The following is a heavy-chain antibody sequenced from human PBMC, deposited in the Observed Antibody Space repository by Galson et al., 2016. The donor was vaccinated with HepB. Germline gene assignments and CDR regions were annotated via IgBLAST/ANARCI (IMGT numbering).Heavy chain of an antibody. CDR3: AKRGGLKYYFDC. V-gene: IGHV3-23*01. D-gene: IGHD2-15*01. CDR2: ISPGGST. Sequence: SLRLSCAASGFTFSSYGMSWVRQAPGQGLEWVSSISPGGSTYTDSVKGRFTISRDNSRNTLYLEMNSLRAEDPAVYYCAKRGGLKYYFDCWGQGTLVTVSS. CDR1: GFTFSSYG. J-gene: IGHJ4*02.